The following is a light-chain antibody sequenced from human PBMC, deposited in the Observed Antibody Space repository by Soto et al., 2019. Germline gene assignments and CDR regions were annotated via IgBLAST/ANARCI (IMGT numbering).Light chain of an antibody. CDR2: GAS. V-gene: IGKV3-15*01. Sequence: EIVMTQSPATLSVSPGGRATLSCRASQSISDTLAWYQQKPGQAPRLLIYGASRRATGIPDRFSGSGSGTEFTLTISSLQSEDFAVYYCQQYNNWPRTFGQGTKVDIK. J-gene: IGKJ1*01. CDR1: QSISDT. CDR3: QQYNNWPRT.